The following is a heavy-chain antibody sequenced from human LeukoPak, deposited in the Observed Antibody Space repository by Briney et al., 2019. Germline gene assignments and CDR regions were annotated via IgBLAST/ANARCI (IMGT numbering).Heavy chain of an antibody. V-gene: IGHV6-1*01. Sequence: TSQTLSLTCALSGDSVSSNSAAWNWIRQSPSRGLEWLGRTYYRSKWYNDYAVSVKSRITINPDTSKNQFSLQLNSVTPEDTAVYYCARDQGTHNWGLDGMDVWGQGTTVTVSS. CDR1: GDSVSSNSAA. CDR3: ARDQGTHNWGLDGMDV. J-gene: IGHJ6*02. CDR2: TYYRSKWYN. D-gene: IGHD7-27*01.